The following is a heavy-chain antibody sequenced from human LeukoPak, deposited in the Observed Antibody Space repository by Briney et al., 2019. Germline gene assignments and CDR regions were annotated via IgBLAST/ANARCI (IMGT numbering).Heavy chain of an antibody. CDR3: ARDIITMVRGVMKPFDY. J-gene: IGHJ4*02. D-gene: IGHD3-10*01. V-gene: IGHV1-2*06. Sequence: ASVKVSCKASGYTFTGYYMHWVRQAPGQGLEWMGRINTNSGGTNYAQKFQGRVTMTRDTSISTAYMELSRLRSDDTAVYYCARDIITMVRGVMKPFDYWGQGTLVTVSS. CDR2: INTNSGGT. CDR1: GYTFTGYY.